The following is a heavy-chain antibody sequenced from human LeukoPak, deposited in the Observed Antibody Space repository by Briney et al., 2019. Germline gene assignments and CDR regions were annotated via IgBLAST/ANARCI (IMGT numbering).Heavy chain of an antibody. J-gene: IGHJ4*02. CDR2: IYHSGST. V-gene: IGHV4-30-4*01. Sequence: SETLSLTCTVSGGSVNSGDFYWYWIRQPPGKALESIGYIYHSGSTYHHPSLKSRVTISLDTSKNQFSLNVSSVIAADTAVYFCAREIASAGRFDYWGQGTLVTVSS. CDR1: GGSVNSGDFY. CDR3: AREIASAGRFDY. D-gene: IGHD6-13*01.